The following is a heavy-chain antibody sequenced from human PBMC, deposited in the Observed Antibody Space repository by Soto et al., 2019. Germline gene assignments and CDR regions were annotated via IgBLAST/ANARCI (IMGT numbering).Heavy chain of an antibody. CDR3: AKEDDVARPFDY. D-gene: IGHD6-6*01. V-gene: IGHV3-48*03. CDR1: GFTFSHHQ. J-gene: IGHJ4*02. CDR2: ISSGGHSI. Sequence: EVQLVESGGGLVQPGGSLTLSCAASGFTFSHHQMDWVRQAPGKGPEWVSYISSGGHSIYYADSVKGRFTISRYNAKNSLYLQMSSLRAEDTAVYYCAKEDDVARPFDYWGQGTLVIVSS.